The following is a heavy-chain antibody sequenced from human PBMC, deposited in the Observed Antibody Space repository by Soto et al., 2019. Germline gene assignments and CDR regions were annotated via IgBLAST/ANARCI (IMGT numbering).Heavy chain of an antibody. V-gene: IGHV3-33*01. Sequence: GGSLRLSCAASGFTFSSYGMHWVRQAPGKGLEWVAVIWYDGSNKYYADSVKGRFTISRDNSKNTLYLQMNSLRAEDTAVYYCARDREVLVEGTAMVMGTYFDYWGQGTLVTVSS. CDR3: ARDREVLVEGTAMVMGTYFDY. J-gene: IGHJ4*02. D-gene: IGHD5-18*01. CDR2: IWYDGSNK. CDR1: GFTFSSYG.